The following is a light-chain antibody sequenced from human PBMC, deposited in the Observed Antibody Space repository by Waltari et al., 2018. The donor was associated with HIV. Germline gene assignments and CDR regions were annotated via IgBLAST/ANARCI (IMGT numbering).Light chain of an antibody. CDR2: GAS. Sequence: IVLTQSPDTLSLSPGEKATLSCRSSQAISHNYLAWYQQKPGQAPRLLISGASVRAADSPDRFSGSGSGADFTLTISRLEAADSAVYHCQQYATSPRTFGQGTSLEIK. CDR1: QAISHNY. CDR3: QQYATSPRT. V-gene: IGKV3-20*01. J-gene: IGKJ2*01.